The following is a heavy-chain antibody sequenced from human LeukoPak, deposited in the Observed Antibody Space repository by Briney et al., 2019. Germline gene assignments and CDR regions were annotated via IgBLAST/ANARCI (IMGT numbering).Heavy chain of an antibody. CDR1: GYTFTGYY. Sequence: ASVKVSCKASGYTFTGYYMHWVRQAPGQGLEWMGWINPNSGGTNYAQKFQGRVTMTRDTSISTAYMELSRLRSDDTAVYYCARLKDSGYDWGWFDPWGQGTLVTVSS. J-gene: IGHJ5*02. CDR3: ARLKDSGYDWGWFDP. CDR2: INPNSGGT. D-gene: IGHD5-12*01. V-gene: IGHV1-2*02.